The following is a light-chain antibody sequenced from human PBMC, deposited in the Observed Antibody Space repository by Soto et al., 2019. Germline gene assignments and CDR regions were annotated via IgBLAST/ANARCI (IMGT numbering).Light chain of an antibody. CDR1: QGIRSA. CDR3: LLDYSYFWA. Sequence: AIQLTQSPASLSASVGDRVTMTSRTSQGIRSALGWYQQKPGKVPKLLICAASTLQSGVPSRFSESGSGTDFTLTISSLQHEDCATYDRLLDYSYFWAFCQGTKVDIK. CDR2: AAS. V-gene: IGKV1-6*01. J-gene: IGKJ1*01.